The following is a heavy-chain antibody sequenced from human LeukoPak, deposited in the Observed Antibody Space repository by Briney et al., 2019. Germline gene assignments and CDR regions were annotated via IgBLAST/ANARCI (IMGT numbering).Heavy chain of an antibody. D-gene: IGHD3-16*02. CDR2: FDPEDGET. J-gene: IGHJ4*02. CDR1: GYTLTELS. CDR3: ATVVFGGVIVTGYYFDY. Sequence: GASVKVSCKVSGYTLTELSMHWVRQAPGKGLEWMGGFDPEDGETIYAQKFQGRVTMTEDTSTDTAYMELSSLRSEDTAVYYCATVVFGGVIVTGYYFDYWGQGTLVTVSS. V-gene: IGHV1-24*01.